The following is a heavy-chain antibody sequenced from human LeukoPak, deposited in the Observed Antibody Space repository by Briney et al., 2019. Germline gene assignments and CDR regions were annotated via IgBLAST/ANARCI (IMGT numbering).Heavy chain of an antibody. Sequence: PGGSLRLSCAASGFTFSSYWMSWVRQAPGKGLEWVANIKQDGSEKYYVDSVKGRFTISRDNAKNSLYLQMNSLRAEDTAVYYCARVPRITIFGVVRGDYYYYYMDVWGKGTTVTVSS. CDR1: GFTFSSYW. CDR3: ARVPRITIFGVVRGDYYYYYMDV. V-gene: IGHV3-7*01. J-gene: IGHJ6*03. D-gene: IGHD3-3*01. CDR2: IKQDGSEK.